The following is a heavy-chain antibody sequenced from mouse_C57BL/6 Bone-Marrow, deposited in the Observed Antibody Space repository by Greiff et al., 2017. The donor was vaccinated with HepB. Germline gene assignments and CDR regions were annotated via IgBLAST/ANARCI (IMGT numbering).Heavy chain of an antibody. CDR2: IDPENGDT. J-gene: IGHJ3*01. Sequence: VHVKQSGAEFVRPGASVKLSCTASGFNIKDDYMHWVKQRPEQGLEWIGWIDPENGDTEYASKFQGKATITADTSSNTAYLQLSSLTSEDTAVYYCTTKAYDYAWFAYWGQGTLVTVSA. V-gene: IGHV14-4*01. CDR1: GFNIKDDY. CDR3: TTKAYDYAWFAY. D-gene: IGHD2-4*01.